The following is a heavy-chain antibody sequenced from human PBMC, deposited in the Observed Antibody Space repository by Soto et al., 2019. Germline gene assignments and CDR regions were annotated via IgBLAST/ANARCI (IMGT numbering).Heavy chain of an antibody. CDR2: IYTSGST. CDR3: ARSATHASGAAAARFDY. D-gene: IGHD6-13*01. J-gene: IGHJ4*02. V-gene: IGHV4-4*07. Sequence: PSETLSLTCTVSGGSISSYYWSWIRQPAGKGLEWIGRIYTSGSTNYNPSLKSRVTMSVDTSKNQFSLKLSSVTAADTAVYYCARSATHASGAAAARFDYWGQGTLVTV. CDR1: GGSISSYY.